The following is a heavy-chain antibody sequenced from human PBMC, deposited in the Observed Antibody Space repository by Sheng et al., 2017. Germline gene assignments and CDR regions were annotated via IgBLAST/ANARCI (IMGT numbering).Heavy chain of an antibody. Sequence: QVQLQESGPGLLKPSQILSLTCTVSGGSISSRSYYWSWIRQPAGKGLEWIGRIYISESTSGSTNYNPSLKSRVTISVDTSKNQFSLKLSSVTAADTAVYYCARAVISGYYVFDYWGQGTLVTV. D-gene: IGHD3-22*01. CDR2: IYISESTSGST. J-gene: IGHJ4*02. CDR1: GGSISSRSYY. V-gene: IGHV4-61*02. CDR3: ARAVISGYYVFDY.